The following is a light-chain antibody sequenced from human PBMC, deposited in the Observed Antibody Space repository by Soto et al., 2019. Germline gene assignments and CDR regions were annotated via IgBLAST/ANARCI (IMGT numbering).Light chain of an antibody. Sequence: EIVLTQSPGTLSLSPGETATLSCRASQTVGTNYLAWYQQKPGQAPRLLIYGASTRATGIPARFSGSGSGTEFTLTISSLQSEDFAVYYCQQYNNWPPLTFGGGTKVDIK. CDR1: QTVGTN. J-gene: IGKJ4*01. CDR3: QQYNNWPPLT. CDR2: GAS. V-gene: IGKV3-15*01.